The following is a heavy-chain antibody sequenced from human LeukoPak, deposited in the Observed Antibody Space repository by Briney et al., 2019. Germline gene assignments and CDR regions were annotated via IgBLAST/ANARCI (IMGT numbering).Heavy chain of an antibody. CDR3: ARDRESGSVVHYYYYMDV. D-gene: IGHD1-26*01. Sequence: PGGSLRLSCAVSGFTFSSYAMSWVRQAPGKGLEWLWVISGSGGSTDYADSVKGRFTISRDNSKNILYLQMSSLRAEDTAVYYCARDRESGSVVHYYYYMDVWGKGTTVTVSS. V-gene: IGHV3-23*01. CDR1: GFTFSSYA. CDR2: ISGSGGST. J-gene: IGHJ6*03.